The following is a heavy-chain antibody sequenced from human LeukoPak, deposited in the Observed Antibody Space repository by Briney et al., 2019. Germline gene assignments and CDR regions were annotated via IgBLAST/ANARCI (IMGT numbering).Heavy chain of an antibody. CDR3: ARGEGWYCSTSSCYTHWFDP. CDR2: IKSDGSST. Sequence: GGSLRLSCAASGFTFSDYWMHWVRQAPGKGLVWVSRIKSDGSSTSYADSVKGRFTITRDSAENTVYLQMDSLRAEDTAVYYCARGEGWYCSTSSCYTHWFDPWGQGTLVTVSS. D-gene: IGHD2-2*02. V-gene: IGHV3-74*01. CDR1: GFTFSDYW. J-gene: IGHJ5*02.